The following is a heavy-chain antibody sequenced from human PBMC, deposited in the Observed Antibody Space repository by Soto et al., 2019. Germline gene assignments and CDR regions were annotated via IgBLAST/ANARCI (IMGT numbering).Heavy chain of an antibody. J-gene: IGHJ6*02. CDR1: GFTFTSSA. CDR3: EAAPTYSLECSGPHINYGKDA. V-gene: IGHV1-58*01. CDR2: IVVGSGNT. Sequence: SVKVYCKASGFTFTSSAVQWVRQPRGQRLEWIGWIVVGSGNTNYAQKFQEIVTITRDMPTSTAYMELNSLRSENTAVYYCEAAPTYSLECSGPHINYGKDAWGQGATVTV. D-gene: IGHD2-15*01.